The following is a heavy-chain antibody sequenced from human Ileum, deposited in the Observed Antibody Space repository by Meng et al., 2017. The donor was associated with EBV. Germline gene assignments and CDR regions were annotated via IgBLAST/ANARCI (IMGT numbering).Heavy chain of an antibody. CDR2: ILSGST. D-gene: IGHD5-12*01. CDR3: AGGRAGYGGYKT. Sequence: QGQLLESGPGLVKPSETLSLTCIVSSGSVSSGDYHWSWIRQPPGKGLEWIGYILSGSTNYDPSLTNRVTISVDTSKNHFSLKLTSVTAADTAVYYCAGGRAGYGGYKTWGQGTLVTVSS. V-gene: IGHV4-61*03. CDR1: SGSVSSGDYH. J-gene: IGHJ4*02.